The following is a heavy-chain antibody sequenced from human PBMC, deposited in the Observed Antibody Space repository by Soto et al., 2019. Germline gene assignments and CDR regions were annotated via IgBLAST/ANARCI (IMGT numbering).Heavy chain of an antibody. Sequence: ASVKVSCKASGYIFTAHSMHWVRQAPGQGLEWVGWFNPNSGDTIYAQKFQGRVTLTRDTSISTAYMELYSLRSDDTAVYYCTREASAVISLDFWGHGTLVTVSS. CDR1: GYIFTAHS. J-gene: IGHJ4*01. CDR3: TREASAVISLDF. CDR2: FNPNSGDT. D-gene: IGHD6-19*01. V-gene: IGHV1-2*02.